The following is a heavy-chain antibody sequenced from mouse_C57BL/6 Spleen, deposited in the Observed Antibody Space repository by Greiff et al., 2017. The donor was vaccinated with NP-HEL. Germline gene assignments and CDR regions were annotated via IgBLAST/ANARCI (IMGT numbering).Heavy chain of an antibody. J-gene: IGHJ1*03. D-gene: IGHD2-12*01. CDR3: ARHGKSRRMDWYFDV. Sequence: EVNVVESGGDLVKPGGSLKLSCAASGFTFSSYGMSWVRQTPDKRLEWVATISSGGSSIYYPDGVKGRFTLYRDNDKNTLYLQRSSLKSEDTAMYYCARHGKSRRMDWYFDVWGTGTTVTVSS. CDR2: ISSGGSSI. CDR1: GFTFSSYG. V-gene: IGHV5-6*01.